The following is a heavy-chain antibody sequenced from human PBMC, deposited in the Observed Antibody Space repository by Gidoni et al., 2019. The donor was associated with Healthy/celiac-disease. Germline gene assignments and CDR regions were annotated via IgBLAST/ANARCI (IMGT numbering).Heavy chain of an antibody. Sequence: EVQLVQSGAEVKKPGESLKISCKGSGYSFTSYWIGCVRLMPGQGLECMGLIYPGDSDTRYSPSFHGQVTISADKSISTAYLQWSSLKASDTAMYYCARQGGRIAYCGGGCPLDYWGQGTLVTVSS. CDR1: GYSFTSYW. CDR3: ARQGGRIAYCGGGCPLDY. D-gene: IGHD2-21*02. V-gene: IGHV5-51*01. CDR2: IYPGDSDT. J-gene: IGHJ4*02.